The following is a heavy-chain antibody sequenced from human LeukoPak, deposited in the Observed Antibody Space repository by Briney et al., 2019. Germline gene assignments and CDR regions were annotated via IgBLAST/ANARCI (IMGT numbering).Heavy chain of an antibody. D-gene: IGHD3-10*01. CDR1: GGTFNSYA. V-gene: IGHV1-69*01. CDR2: IIPMFDTG. Sequence: SVKVSCKASGGTFNSYAISWVRQAPGQGLEWMGGIIPMFDTGNYAQKFQGRVTITADESTSTAYMGLSSLRSEDTAVYYCARGLYGSGSYVDYWGQGTLVTVSS. CDR3: ARGLYGSGSYVDY. J-gene: IGHJ4*02.